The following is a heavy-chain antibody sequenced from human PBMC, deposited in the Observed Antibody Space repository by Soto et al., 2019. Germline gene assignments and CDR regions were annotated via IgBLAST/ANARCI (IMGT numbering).Heavy chain of an antibody. CDR2: IYPGDSDT. CDR3: ARQIGHCSGGSCYRDY. V-gene: IGHV5-51*01. Sequence: PGESLKISCKGSGYSFTSYWIGWVRQMPGKGLEWMGIIYPGDSDTRYSPSFQGQVTISADKSISTAYLQWSSLKASDTAMYYCARQIGHCSGGSCYRDYWGQGTLVTVS. D-gene: IGHD2-15*01. CDR1: GYSFTSYW. J-gene: IGHJ4*02.